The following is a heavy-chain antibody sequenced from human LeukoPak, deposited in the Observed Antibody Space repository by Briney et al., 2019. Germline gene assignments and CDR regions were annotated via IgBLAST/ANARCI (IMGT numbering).Heavy chain of an antibody. V-gene: IGHV4-34*01. CDR2: NNHSGST. CDR1: GGSFSGYY. CDR3: ARDPTHYDPPL. J-gene: IGHJ4*02. Sequence: ASETLSLTCAVYGGSFSGYYWSWIRHPPGKGLEWIGENNHSGSTNYNPSLKSRVTISVDTSKNQFSLKLSSVTAADTAVYYCARDPTHYDPPLWGQGTLVTVPS. D-gene: IGHD4-17*01.